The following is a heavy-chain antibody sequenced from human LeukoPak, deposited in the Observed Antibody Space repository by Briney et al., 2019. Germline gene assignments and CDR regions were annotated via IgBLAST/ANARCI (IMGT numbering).Heavy chain of an antibody. CDR3: ARDVRYSSSWYDDY. Sequence: AASVKVSCKASGYTFTSFGISWVRQAPGQGLEWMGWISAYNGNTNYAQKLQGRVTMTTDTSTSTAYMELRSLRSDDTAVCYCARDVRYSSSWYDDYWGQGTLVTVSS. CDR1: GYTFTSFG. J-gene: IGHJ4*02. CDR2: ISAYNGNT. D-gene: IGHD6-13*01. V-gene: IGHV1-18*01.